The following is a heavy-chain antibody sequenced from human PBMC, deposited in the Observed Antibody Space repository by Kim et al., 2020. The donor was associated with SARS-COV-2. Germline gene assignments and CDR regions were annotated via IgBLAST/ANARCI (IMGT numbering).Heavy chain of an antibody. J-gene: IGHJ6*02. CDR3: SRDLITVYDDYYYGMDV. Sequence: SGKGRFTMSRDNAKNPLYLQMNSLRVEDTAVYYCSRDLITVYDDYYYGMDVWGQETTVTVSS. V-gene: IGHV3-21*01. D-gene: IGHD1-1*01.